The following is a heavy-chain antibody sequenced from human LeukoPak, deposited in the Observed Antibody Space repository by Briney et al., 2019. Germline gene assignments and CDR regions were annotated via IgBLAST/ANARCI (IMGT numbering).Heavy chain of an antibody. CDR1: GGSISSSSYY. Sequence: SETLSLTCTVSGGSISSSSYYWGWIRQPPGKGLEWIGSIYYSGSTYYNPSLKSRVTISVDTSKNQFSLKLSSVTAADTAVYYCARQSPAFDYWGQGTLVTVSS. V-gene: IGHV4-39*01. CDR3: ARQSPAFDY. J-gene: IGHJ4*02. CDR2: IYYSGST. D-gene: IGHD2-15*01.